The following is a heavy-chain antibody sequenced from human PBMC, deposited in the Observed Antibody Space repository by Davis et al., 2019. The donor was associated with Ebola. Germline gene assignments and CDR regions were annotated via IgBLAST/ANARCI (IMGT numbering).Heavy chain of an antibody. V-gene: IGHV3-23*01. Sequence: PGGSLRLSCAASGFTFSSYAMSWVRQAPGKGLEWVSAISGSGGSTYYADSVKGRFTISRDNSKNTLYLQMNSLRAEDTAVYYCAKKRTWGHGYSPQYYYYGMDVWGQGTTVTVSS. CDR2: ISGSGGST. D-gene: IGHD5-18*01. J-gene: IGHJ6*02. CDR3: AKKRTWGHGYSPQYYYYGMDV. CDR1: GFTFSSYA.